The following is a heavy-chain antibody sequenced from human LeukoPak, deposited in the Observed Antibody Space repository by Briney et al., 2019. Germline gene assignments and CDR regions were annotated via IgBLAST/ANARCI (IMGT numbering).Heavy chain of an antibody. CDR1: GFTFSNYD. V-gene: IGHV4-39*01. CDR3: GRGLNNWNGLDWFDP. CDR2: IYYSGST. J-gene: IGHJ5*02. Sequence: GSLRLSCAASGFTFSNYDMSWIRQPPGKGLEWIGSIYYSGSTYYNPSLKNRVTISVDTSKNQLSLKLSSVTAAVTAVYYCGRGLNNWNGLDWFDPWGQGTLVTVSS. D-gene: IGHD1-1*01.